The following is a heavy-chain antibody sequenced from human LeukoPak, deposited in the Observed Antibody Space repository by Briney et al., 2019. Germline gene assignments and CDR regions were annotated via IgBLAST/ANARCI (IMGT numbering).Heavy chain of an antibody. Sequence: PSETLSLTCTVSGGSISSNSHYWGWIRQTPGKGLEWIGSIYYTGTTYYNPSLKSRVTISIDTSKSQFSLKLSSVTAADTAVYYCARHGMGDGFDIWGQGTMVTVSS. CDR3: ARHGMGDGFDI. D-gene: IGHD1-26*01. CDR2: IYYTGTT. CDR1: GGSISSNSHY. J-gene: IGHJ3*02. V-gene: IGHV4-39*01.